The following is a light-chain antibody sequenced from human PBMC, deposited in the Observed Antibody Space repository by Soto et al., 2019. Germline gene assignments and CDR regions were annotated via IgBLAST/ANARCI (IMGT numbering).Light chain of an antibody. CDR1: NSNIRSNP. J-gene: IGLJ2*01. CDR3: AAWDDSLNGVA. Sequence: QAVLTQPPSASGTRGQRVTISCSGTNSNIRSNPVNWYQQFPGAAPKVLIYKNNKRPSGVPDRFSGSKSGTAASLTISGLQSEDEADYYCAAWDDSLNGVAFGGGTKVTVL. V-gene: IGLV1-44*01. CDR2: KNN.